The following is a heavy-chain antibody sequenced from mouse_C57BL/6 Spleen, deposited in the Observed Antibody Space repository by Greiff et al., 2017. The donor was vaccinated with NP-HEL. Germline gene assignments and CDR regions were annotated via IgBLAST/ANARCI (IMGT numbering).Heavy chain of an antibody. CDR3: ASRALYGNYPYYAMDY. CDR2: ISSGSSTI. V-gene: IGHV5-17*01. D-gene: IGHD2-1*01. Sequence: EVKVVESGGGLVKPGGSLKLSCAASGFTFSDYGMHWVRQAPEKGLEWVAYISSGSSTIYYADTVKGRSTITRDNAKNTLFLQMTSLRSEDTSMYYCASRALYGNYPYYAMDYWGQGTSLTVSS. CDR1: GFTFSDYG. J-gene: IGHJ4*01.